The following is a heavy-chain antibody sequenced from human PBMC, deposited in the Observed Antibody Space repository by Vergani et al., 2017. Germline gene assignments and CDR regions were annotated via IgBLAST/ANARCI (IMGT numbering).Heavy chain of an antibody. V-gene: IGHV4-38-2*02. CDR3: ARDSXGYVWGSYEAWFDP. CDR1: GGSISSGYY. Sequence: QVQLQESGPGLVKPSETLYLTCPVSGGSISSGYYWGWIRQPPGKGLEWIGSIYHSGSTYYNPSLKSRVTISVDTSKNQFSLKLSSVTAADTAVYYCARDSXGYVWGSYEAWFDPWGQGTLVTVSS. CDR2: IYHSGST. D-gene: IGHD3-16*01. J-gene: IGHJ5*02.